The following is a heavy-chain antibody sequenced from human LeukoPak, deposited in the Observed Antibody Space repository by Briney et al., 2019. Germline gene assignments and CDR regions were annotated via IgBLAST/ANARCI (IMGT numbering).Heavy chain of an antibody. CDR1: GFTFSNCA. Sequence: GGSLRLSCAASGFTFSNCAMSWVRQPPGEGLEWVSAVTDDGTTTYYADSVKGRFTISRDNSKNTVYLKMNYLTADDTARYYCVKEERGYSYGDYWGQGTLVTVSS. J-gene: IGHJ4*02. D-gene: IGHD5-18*01. CDR3: VKEERGYSYGDY. V-gene: IGHV3-23*01. CDR2: VTDDGTTT.